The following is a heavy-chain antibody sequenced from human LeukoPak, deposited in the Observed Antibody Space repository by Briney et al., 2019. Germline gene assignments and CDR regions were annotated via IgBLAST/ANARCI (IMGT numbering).Heavy chain of an antibody. V-gene: IGHV3-23*01. J-gene: IGHJ4*02. CDR1: GFTFSSYA. CDR3: VTTIFGVVGNFDY. Sequence: GGSLRLSCAASGFTFSSYAMSWVRQAPGKGLEWVSAISGSGGSTYYADSVKGRFTISRDNSKNTLYLQMNSLRAEDTAVYYCVTTIFGVVGNFDYWGQGTLVTVSS. D-gene: IGHD3-3*01. CDR2: ISGSGGST.